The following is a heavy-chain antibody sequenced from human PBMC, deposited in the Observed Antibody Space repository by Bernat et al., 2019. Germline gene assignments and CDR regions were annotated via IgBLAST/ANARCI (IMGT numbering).Heavy chain of an antibody. V-gene: IGHV3-30*18. J-gene: IGHJ6*02. CDR1: GFTFSSYC. D-gene: IGHD6-13*01. Sequence: QVQLVESGGGVVQPGRSLRLSCAASGFTFSSYCMHSFRHAPGKGLVWVAVISYDGSSKYYAESVKGRCTISRDNSKNTVYLQMKSLRAEDMDVYYCAKDVFTGSSHPDAGGYYYYGMDVWGQGTTVTVSS. CDR3: AKDVFTGSSHPDAGGYYYYGMDV. CDR2: ISYDGSSK.